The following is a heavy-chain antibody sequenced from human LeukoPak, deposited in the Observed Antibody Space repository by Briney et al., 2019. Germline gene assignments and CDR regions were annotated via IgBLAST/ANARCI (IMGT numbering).Heavy chain of an antibody. J-gene: IGHJ5*02. CDR3: AKGSGSGWYGWFAP. CDR1: GFTLRSYD. V-gene: IGHV3-23*01. Sequence: GGSLRLSCAASGFTLRSYDMSWVRQAPGKGLEWVAATSGSGGNTYYADSVKGRFTISRDNSKNTLYLQMNSLRAEDTAVYYCAKGSGSGWYGWFAPWGQGTLVTVSS. D-gene: IGHD6-19*01. CDR2: TSGSGGNT.